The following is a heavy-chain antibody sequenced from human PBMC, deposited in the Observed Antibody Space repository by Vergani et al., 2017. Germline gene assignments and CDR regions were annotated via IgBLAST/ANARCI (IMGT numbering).Heavy chain of an antibody. D-gene: IGHD3-22*01. Sequence: EVQLVQSGAEVKKPGESLKISCQISGYSFTNYWIGWVRQMPGKGLEWMGIIHPADSDTRYSPSFQGQVTISVDKSISTAYLQRSSLRASDSAMYYCARLYGRDSSGSKYVDYWGQRTLVTVSS. V-gene: IGHV5-51*01. CDR3: ARLYGRDSSGSKYVDY. CDR1: GYSFTNYW. CDR2: IHPADSDT. J-gene: IGHJ4*02.